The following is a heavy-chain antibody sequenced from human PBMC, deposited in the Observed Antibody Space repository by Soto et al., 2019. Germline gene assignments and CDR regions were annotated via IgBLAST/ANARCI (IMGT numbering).Heavy chain of an antibody. CDR2: ISAYNGNT. D-gene: IGHD1-1*01. J-gene: IGHJ6*02. CDR1: GYTFTSYG. CDR3: ARAKGTGYYYYYGMDV. Sequence: QVQLVQSGAELKKPGASVKVSCKASGYTFTSYGISWVRQAPGQGLEGMGWISAYNGNTNYAQKLQGRVTMTTDTSTSTAYMELRSLRSDDTAVYYCARAKGTGYYYYYGMDVWGQGTTVTVSS. V-gene: IGHV1-18*01.